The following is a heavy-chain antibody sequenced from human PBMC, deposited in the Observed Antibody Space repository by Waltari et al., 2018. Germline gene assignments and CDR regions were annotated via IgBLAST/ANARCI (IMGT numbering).Heavy chain of an antibody. D-gene: IGHD2-15*01. CDR2: INHSGST. V-gene: IGHV4-34*01. CDR1: GGSFSGYY. Sequence: QVQLQQWGPGLLKPSETLSLTCAVYGGSFSGYYWRRVRHPPGKGLEWIGEINHSGSTNYNPSLKSRVTISVDTSKNQFSLKLSSVTAADTAVYYCARGQVVAASMGWFDPWGQGTLVTVSS. J-gene: IGHJ5*02. CDR3: ARGQVVAASMGWFDP.